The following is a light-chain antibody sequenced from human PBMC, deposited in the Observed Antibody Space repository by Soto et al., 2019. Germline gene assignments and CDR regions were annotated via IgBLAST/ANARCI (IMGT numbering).Light chain of an antibody. V-gene: IGLV2-11*01. J-gene: IGLJ1*01. CDR1: SSDVGDYKY. CDR3: CSYAGSYANV. Sequence: QSVLTQPRSVSGSPGQSVTISCTGTSSDVGDYKYVSWYRQDPGKAPKIIIYDISERPSGVPDRFSGSKSGNTASLTISGLQAEDEGDYYCCSYAGSYANVFGTGTKVTVL. CDR2: DIS.